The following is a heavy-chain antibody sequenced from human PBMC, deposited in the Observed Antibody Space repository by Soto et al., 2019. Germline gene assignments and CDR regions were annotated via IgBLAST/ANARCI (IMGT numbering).Heavy chain of an antibody. Sequence: PSETLSLTCAVSGGSISSSNWWSWVRQPPGKGLEWIGEIYHSGSTNYNPSLKSRVTISVDKSKNLFSLKLSSVTAADTAVYYCARDRRVWGSYRSLVYYYYYGMDVWGQGTTVTVSS. CDR2: IYHSGST. CDR1: GGSISSSNW. V-gene: IGHV4-4*02. J-gene: IGHJ6*02. D-gene: IGHD3-16*02. CDR3: ARDRRVWGSYRSLVYYYYYGMDV.